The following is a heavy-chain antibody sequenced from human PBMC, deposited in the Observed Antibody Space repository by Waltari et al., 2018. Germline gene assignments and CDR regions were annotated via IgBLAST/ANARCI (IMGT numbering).Heavy chain of an antibody. D-gene: IGHD3-3*01. Sequence: QLQLQESGPGLVKPSETLSLTCTLPGGSISSGRYYWGWTRQPPGKGLESIGYISYSGTTYYNLSLKSRVTMSVDTSRDQYSLSLRSVAAADTAVYYCARYYGNGEGWLDPWGQGTLVTVSS. CDR2: ISYSGTT. CDR3: ARYYGNGEGWLDP. CDR1: GGSISSGRYY. V-gene: IGHV4-39*07. J-gene: IGHJ5*02.